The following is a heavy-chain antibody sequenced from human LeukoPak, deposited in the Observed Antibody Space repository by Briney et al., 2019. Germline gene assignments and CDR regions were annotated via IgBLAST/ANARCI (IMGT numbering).Heavy chain of an antibody. J-gene: IGHJ5*02. CDR2: IRYDGSNN. CDR3: ARGRADRVSSGMVRGVIRAYSWFDP. D-gene: IGHD3-10*01. CDR1: GFTFSSYG. V-gene: IGHV3-30*02. Sequence: GGSLTLSCAASGFTFSSYGMHWVRQAPGKGLEWVAFIRYDGSNNYYADSVKGRFTISRDNSKNTLYLQMNSLRAEDTAVYYCARGRADRVSSGMVRGVIRAYSWFDPWGQGTLVTVSS.